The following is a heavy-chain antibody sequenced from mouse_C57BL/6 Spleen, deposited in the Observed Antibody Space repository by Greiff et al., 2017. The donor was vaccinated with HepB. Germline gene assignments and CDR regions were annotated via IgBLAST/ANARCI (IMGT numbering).Heavy chain of an antibody. CDR3: ARETTVGTVDY. Sequence: QVQLKESGPELVKPGASVKISCKASGYAFSSSWMNWVKQRPGKGLEWIGRIYPGDGDTNYNGKFKGKATLTADKSSSTAYMQLSSLTSEDSAVYFCARETTVGTVDYWGQGTTLTVSS. V-gene: IGHV1-82*01. D-gene: IGHD1-1*01. J-gene: IGHJ2*01. CDR2: IYPGDGDT. CDR1: GYAFSSSW.